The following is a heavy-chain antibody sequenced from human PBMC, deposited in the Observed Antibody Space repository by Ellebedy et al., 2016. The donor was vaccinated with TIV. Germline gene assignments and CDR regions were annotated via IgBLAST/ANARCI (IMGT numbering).Heavy chain of an antibody. Sequence: ASVKVSXXASGYTFTGYYMHWVRQAPGQGLEWMGWINPNSGGTNYAQKFQGRVTMTRDTSISTAYMELSRLRSDDTAVYYCARGLTGWVPAAIGPSWFDPWGQGTLVTVSS. CDR1: GYTFTGYY. CDR3: ARGLTGWVPAAIGPSWFDP. CDR2: INPNSGGT. D-gene: IGHD2-2*01. J-gene: IGHJ5*02. V-gene: IGHV1-2*02.